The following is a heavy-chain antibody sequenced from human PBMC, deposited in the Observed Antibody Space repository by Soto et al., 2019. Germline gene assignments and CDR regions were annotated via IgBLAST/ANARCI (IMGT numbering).Heavy chain of an antibody. J-gene: IGHJ4*02. CDR1: GFTFSSYG. V-gene: IGHV3-33*01. D-gene: IGHD4-17*01. CDR3: ARDSLLYGDYVVDY. CDR2: IWYDGSNK. Sequence: QVQLVESGGGVVQPGRSLRLSCAASGFTFSSYGMHWVRQAPGKGLEWVAVIWYDGSNKYYADSVKGRFTISRDNSKNTLYLQMNSLRAEDTAVYYCARDSLLYGDYVVDYWGQGTLVTVSS.